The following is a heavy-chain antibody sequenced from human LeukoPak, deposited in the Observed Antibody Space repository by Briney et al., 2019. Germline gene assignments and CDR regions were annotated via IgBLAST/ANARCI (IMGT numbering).Heavy chain of an antibody. J-gene: IGHJ4*02. V-gene: IGHV3-30*02. CDR3: ARGTGSVLRFLEWLSSFDY. Sequence: GGSLRLSCAASGFTFSSYGMHWVRQAPGKGLEWVAFIRYDGSNKYYADSVKGRFTISRDNSKNTLYLQMNSLRAEDTAVYYCARGTGSVLRFLEWLSSFDYWGQGTLVTVSS. CDR2: IRYDGSNK. CDR1: GFTFSSYG. D-gene: IGHD3-3*01.